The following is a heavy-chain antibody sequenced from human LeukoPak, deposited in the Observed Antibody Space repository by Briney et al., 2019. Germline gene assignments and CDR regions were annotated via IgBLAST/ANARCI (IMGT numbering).Heavy chain of an antibody. CDR2: IIPILGIA. D-gene: IGHD3-10*01. V-gene: IGHV1-69*02. Sequence: GASVKVSCKASGYTFTGYYMHWVRQAPGQGLEWMGRIIPILGIANYAQKFQGRVTITADKSTSTAYMELSSLRSEDTAVYYCASSGSAQFDYWGQGTLVTVSS. CDR1: GYTFTGYY. J-gene: IGHJ4*02. CDR3: ASSGSAQFDY.